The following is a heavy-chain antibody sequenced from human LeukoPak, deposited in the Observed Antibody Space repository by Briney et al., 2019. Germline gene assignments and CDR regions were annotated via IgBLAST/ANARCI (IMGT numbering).Heavy chain of an antibody. V-gene: IGHV3-15*01. Sequence: GGSLKLSCAASGFTFSNAWMSWVRQAPGMGLEWVGRIKSKADGETTEYAAPVKGRFTISRDDSKNTLYLQMNSLKTEDTAVYYCTTSIVGATGRRGYDYGMDVWGQGTTVTVSS. J-gene: IGHJ6*02. CDR2: IKSKADGETT. D-gene: IGHD1-26*01. CDR1: GFTFSNAW. CDR3: TTSIVGATGRRGYDYGMDV.